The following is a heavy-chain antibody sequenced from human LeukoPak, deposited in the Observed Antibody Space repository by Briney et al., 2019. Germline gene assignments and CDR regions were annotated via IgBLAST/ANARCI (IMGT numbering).Heavy chain of an antibody. D-gene: IGHD3-22*01. CDR2: INYSGNT. Sequence: PSETLSLTCTVSGGSISSDSHYWGWIRQPPGKGLEWIGSINYSGNTYYNPSLKSRVTISVDTSRTQFSLKLSSVTAADTAVYYCARLPLYDTGGSWGQGTLVTVSS. V-gene: IGHV4-39*01. CDR1: GGSISSDSHY. CDR3: ARLPLYDTGGS. J-gene: IGHJ4*02.